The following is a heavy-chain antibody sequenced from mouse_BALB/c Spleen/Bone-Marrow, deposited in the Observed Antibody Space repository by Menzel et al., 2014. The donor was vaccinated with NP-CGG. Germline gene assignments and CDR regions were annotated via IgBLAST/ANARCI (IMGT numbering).Heavy chain of an antibody. CDR1: GYAFSNYW. V-gene: IGHV1-80*01. CDR2: IYPGDGDT. D-gene: IGHD1-1*01. CDR3: ARRDGSTYYYAMDY. Sequence: QVQLKESGAELVRPGSSVKISCKASGYAFSNYWMSWVKQRPGQGLEWIGQIYPGDGDTNYNGKFKGKATLTADKSSSTAYMQLSSLTSEDSAVYFCARRDGSTYYYAMDYWGQGTSVTVSS. J-gene: IGHJ4*01.